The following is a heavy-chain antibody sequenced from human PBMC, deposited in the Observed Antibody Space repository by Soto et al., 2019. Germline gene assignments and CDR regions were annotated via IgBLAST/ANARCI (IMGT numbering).Heavy chain of an antibody. Sequence: QVQLVQSGAEVKKPGASVKVSCKASGYTFTIYAMHWVRQAPGQRLEWMGWINAGNGNTKYSQKFPGSVSITRVTPASTAYMERGSLSSEDTAVYYCAGDTGVGLASWLGFDIWGQGTMVTISS. CDR3: AGDTGVGLASWLGFDI. CDR1: GYTFTIYA. D-gene: IGHD6-13*01. J-gene: IGHJ3*02. V-gene: IGHV1-3*01. CDR2: INAGNGNT.